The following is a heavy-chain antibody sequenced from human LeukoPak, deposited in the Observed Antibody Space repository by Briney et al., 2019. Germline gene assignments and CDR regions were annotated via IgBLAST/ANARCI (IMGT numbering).Heavy chain of an antibody. CDR2: IYYSGST. Sequence: SETLSLTCTVSGGSISNYYWTWIRQPPGKGLEWIGYIYYSGSTNYNPSLKSRVTISVDTSKNQFSLKLTSVTAADTAVYYCARQAGSYAFYYYDYWGQGTLVTVSS. CDR1: GGSISNYY. V-gene: IGHV4-59*08. CDR3: ARQAGSYAFYYYDY. J-gene: IGHJ4*02. D-gene: IGHD2-2*01.